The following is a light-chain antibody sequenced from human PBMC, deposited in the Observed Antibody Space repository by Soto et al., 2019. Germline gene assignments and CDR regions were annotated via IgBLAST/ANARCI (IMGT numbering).Light chain of an antibody. CDR3: ASWDDSLNVYV. CDR1: SSNIGSNT. J-gene: IGLJ1*01. V-gene: IGLV1-44*01. CDR2: SNN. Sequence: QSVLTQPPSASGTPGQRVTISCSGSSSNIGSNTVNWYQQLPGTALKLLIYSNNQRPSGVPDRFSGSKSGTSASLAISGLPSEDEADYYCASWDDSLNVYVFGTGTKVTVL.